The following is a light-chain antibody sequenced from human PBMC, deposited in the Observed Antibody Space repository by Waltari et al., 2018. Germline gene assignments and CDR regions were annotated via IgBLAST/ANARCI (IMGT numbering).Light chain of an antibody. CDR2: VNSDGSH. Sequence: QLVLTQSPSASASLGASVKLTCTLSSGHSSNIIAWLQQRPERGPRSFMKVNSDGSHSKGDDIPDRFSGSSSGAERYLTISSLQSEDEADYYCETGGHGTWVFGGGTKLTVL. CDR1: SGHSSNI. CDR3: ETGGHGTWV. V-gene: IGLV4-69*01. J-gene: IGLJ3*02.